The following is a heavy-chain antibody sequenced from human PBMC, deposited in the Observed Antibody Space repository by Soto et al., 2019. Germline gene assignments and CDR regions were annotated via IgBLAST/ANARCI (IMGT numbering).Heavy chain of an antibody. CDR2: ISGSGGST. CDR1: GFTFSSYA. CDR3: AKDSLLRFLKWLLEKAFDY. V-gene: IGHV3-23*01. J-gene: IGHJ4*02. Sequence: GGSLRLSCAASGFTFSSYAMSWVRQAPGKGLEWVSAISGSGGSTYYADSVKGRFTISRDNSKNTLYLQMNSLRVEDTAVYYCAKDSLLRFLKWLLEKAFDYWGQGTRVAVSS. D-gene: IGHD3-3*01.